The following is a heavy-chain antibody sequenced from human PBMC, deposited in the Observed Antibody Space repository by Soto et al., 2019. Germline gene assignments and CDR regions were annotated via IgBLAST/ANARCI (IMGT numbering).Heavy chain of an antibody. CDR2: IIPIFGTA. V-gene: IGHV1-69*13. Sequence: GASVKVSCKASGGTFSSYAISWVRQAPGQGLEWMGGIIPIFGTANYAQKFQGRVTITADESASTAYMELSSLRSEDTAVYYCAREEYCSSTSCYDDGMDVWGQGTTVTVSS. CDR3: AREEYCSSTSCYDDGMDV. J-gene: IGHJ6*02. D-gene: IGHD2-2*01. CDR1: GGTFSSYA.